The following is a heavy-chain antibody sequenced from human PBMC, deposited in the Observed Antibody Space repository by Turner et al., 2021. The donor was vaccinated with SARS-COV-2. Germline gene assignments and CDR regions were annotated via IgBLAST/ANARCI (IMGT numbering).Heavy chain of an antibody. Sequence: EVQLLESGGGLVQPGGSLRLSCSASGFTFSSYAMSWVRQAPGKGLEWVSAISVSGGSTYYADSVKGRFTISRDNSKHTLYLQMNSLRADDTAVYYCAKDRHTGIVGATSFDYWGQGTLVTVSS. J-gene: IGHJ4*02. CDR2: ISVSGGST. CDR1: GFTFSSYA. V-gene: IGHV3-23*01. CDR3: AKDRHTGIVGATSFDY. D-gene: IGHD1-26*01.